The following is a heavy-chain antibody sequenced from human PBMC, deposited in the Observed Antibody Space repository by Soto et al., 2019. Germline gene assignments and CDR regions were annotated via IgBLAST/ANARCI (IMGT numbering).Heavy chain of an antibody. D-gene: IGHD3-22*01. CDR3: ARRRRGDSSCYRYYYYYGMDV. V-gene: IGHV5-10-1*01. Sequence: GESLKISCKGSGYSFTSYWISWVRQMPGKGLEWMGRIDPSDSYTNYSPSFQGHVTISADKSISTAYLQWSSLKASDTAMYYCARRRRGDSSCYRYYYYYGMDVWGQGTTVTASS. CDR2: IDPSDSYT. J-gene: IGHJ6*02. CDR1: GYSFTSYW.